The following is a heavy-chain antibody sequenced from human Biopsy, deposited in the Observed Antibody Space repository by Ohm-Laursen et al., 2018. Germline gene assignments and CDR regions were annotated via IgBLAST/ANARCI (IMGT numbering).Heavy chain of an antibody. Sequence: GSLRLSCAAPGFTFSNYRMNWVRQAPGKGLEWVSYISRSSSTIRYTDSVKGRFTISRDNAKNSLYLQMNSLRAEDTAVYYCAGVRGDYYYGMDVWGQGTTVTVSS. CDR3: AGVRGDYYYGMDV. J-gene: IGHJ6*02. CDR1: GFTFSNYR. V-gene: IGHV3-48*01. CDR2: ISRSSSTI. D-gene: IGHD3-16*01.